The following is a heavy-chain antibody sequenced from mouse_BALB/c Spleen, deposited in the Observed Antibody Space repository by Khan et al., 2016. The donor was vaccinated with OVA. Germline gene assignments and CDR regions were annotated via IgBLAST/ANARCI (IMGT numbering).Heavy chain of an antibody. CDR2: IWGGGTT. Sequence: QVRLQQSGPGLVAPSQSLSITCTVSGFSLTDYGVGWIRQPPGKGLEWLGVIWGGGTTYYNSALNSRLSISKDNSKCQVFLKMNSLQTDDTAMYYCAKLLWSHYYAMDYWGQGTSVTVSS. D-gene: IGHD1-1*02. CDR3: AKLLWSHYYAMDY. V-gene: IGHV2-6-5*01. J-gene: IGHJ4*01. CDR1: GFSLTDYG.